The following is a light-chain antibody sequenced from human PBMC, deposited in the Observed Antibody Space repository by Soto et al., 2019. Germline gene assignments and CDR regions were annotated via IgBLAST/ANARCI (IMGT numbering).Light chain of an antibody. V-gene: IGKV4-1*01. CDR3: QQYYSTLT. Sequence: DIVLTQSPDSLAVSLSERATINCKSSQSVLYSSDNKNYLAWYQQKPGQPPKLLIYWASTRDSGVTDRFSGSGSGADFTLTIRSLQAEDVAVYYGQQYYSTLTFGGGTKVEIK. J-gene: IGKJ4*01. CDR2: WAS. CDR1: QSVLYSSDNKNY.